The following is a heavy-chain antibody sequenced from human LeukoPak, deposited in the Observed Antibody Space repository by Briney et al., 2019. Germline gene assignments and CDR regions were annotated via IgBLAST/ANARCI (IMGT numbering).Heavy chain of an antibody. CDR1: GFTVSTNY. Sequence: GGSLRLSCAASGFTVSTNYVSWVRQAPGKGLEWVSVIYRSGGTAYAESVKDRFSISRDNSKNTVYLHMNSLRAEDTAVYYCAELGITMIGGVWGKGTTVTISS. J-gene: IGHJ6*04. D-gene: IGHD3-10*02. CDR2: IYRSGGT. CDR3: AELGITMIGGV. V-gene: IGHV3-66*01.